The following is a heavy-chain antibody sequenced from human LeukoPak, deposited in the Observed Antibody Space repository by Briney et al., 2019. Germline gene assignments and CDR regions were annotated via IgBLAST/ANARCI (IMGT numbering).Heavy chain of an antibody. J-gene: IGHJ4*02. CDR3: AKESVALDY. CDR1: GFTFDDYA. CDR2: ISWNSGSI. V-gene: IGHV3-9*01. D-gene: IGHD6-19*01. Sequence: PGGSLRLSCAASGFTFDDYAMHWVRQAPGKGLEWVSGISWNSGSIGYADSVKGRFTISRDNAKNSLYLQMNSLRAEDTALYYCAKESVALDYWGQGTLVTVSS.